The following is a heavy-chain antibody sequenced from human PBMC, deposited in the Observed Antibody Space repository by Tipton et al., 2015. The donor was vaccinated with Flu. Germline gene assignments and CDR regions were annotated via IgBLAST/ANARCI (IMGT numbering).Heavy chain of an antibody. CDR3: ARSTYHYGSGSSDY. CDR1: GGSISSSSYF. Sequence: QVQLVQSGGGLVQPGGSLRLSCAASGGSISSSSYFWGWIRQAPGKGLEWIGNIHYSGSPHYNPSLKSRVTISVDTSKNQFSLRLSSVTAADTAVYYCARSTYHYGSGSSDYWGQGTLVTVSS. CDR2: IHYSGSP. V-gene: IGHV4-39*07. D-gene: IGHD3-10*01. J-gene: IGHJ4*02.